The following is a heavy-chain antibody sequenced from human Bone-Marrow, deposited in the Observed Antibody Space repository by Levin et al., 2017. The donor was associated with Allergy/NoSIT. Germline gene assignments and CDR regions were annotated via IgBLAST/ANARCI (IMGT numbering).Heavy chain of an antibody. Sequence: KTSETLSLTCTVSGDSITKDYWSWIRQSPGKGLEWIGFVHHSGSTNYDPSLKPRVTMSPDTSKNQFSLNLRSVTAADTAVYFCVRWGASWPFFDSWGQGILVTVSS. D-gene: IGHD2-2*01. CDR3: VRWGASWPFFDS. J-gene: IGHJ4*02. V-gene: IGHV4-59*01. CDR1: GDSITKDY. CDR2: VHHSGST.